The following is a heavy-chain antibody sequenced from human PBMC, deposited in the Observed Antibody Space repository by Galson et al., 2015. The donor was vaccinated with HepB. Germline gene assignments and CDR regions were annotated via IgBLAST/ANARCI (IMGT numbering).Heavy chain of an antibody. D-gene: IGHD4-17*01. J-gene: IGHJ3*02. CDR2: ISSSSSYI. V-gene: IGHV3-21*01. Sequence: SLRLSCAASGFTFSSYSMNWVRQAPGKGLEWVSSISSSSSYIYYADSVKGRFTISRDNAKNSLYLQMNSLRAEDTAVYYCARAGDYGDTVDAFDIWGQGTMVTVSS. CDR3: ARAGDYGDTVDAFDI. CDR1: GFTFSSYS.